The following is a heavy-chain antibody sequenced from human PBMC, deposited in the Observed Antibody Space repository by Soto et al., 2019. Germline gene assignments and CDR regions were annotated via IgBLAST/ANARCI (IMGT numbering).Heavy chain of an antibody. CDR3: ARAGRSSSWYYFDY. D-gene: IGHD6-13*01. Sequence: GASVKVSCKASGGTFSSYAISWVRQAPGQGLEWMRGIIPIFGTANYAQKFQGRVTITADKSTSTAYMELSSLRSEDTAVYYCARAGRSSSWYYFDYWGQGTLVTVSS. V-gene: IGHV1-69*06. CDR1: GGTFSSYA. CDR2: IIPIFGTA. J-gene: IGHJ4*02.